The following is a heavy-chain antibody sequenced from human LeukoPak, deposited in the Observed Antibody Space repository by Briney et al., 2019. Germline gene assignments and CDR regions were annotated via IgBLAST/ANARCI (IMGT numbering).Heavy chain of an antibody. D-gene: IGHD5-18*01. Sequence: GGSLRLSCAASGFTVSSNYMSWVRQAPGKGLEWVSVIYSGGSTYYADSVKGRFTISRDNSKNTLYLQMNSLRAEDTAVYYCARGTRGYSYGYRDYWGQGTQVTVSS. J-gene: IGHJ4*02. CDR2: IYSGGST. V-gene: IGHV3-53*01. CDR3: ARGTRGYSYGYRDY. CDR1: GFTVSSNY.